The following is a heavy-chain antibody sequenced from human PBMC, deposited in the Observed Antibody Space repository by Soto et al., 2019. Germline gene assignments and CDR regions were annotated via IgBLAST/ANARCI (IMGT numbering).Heavy chain of an antibody. CDR1: GFTFGTYW. V-gene: IGHV3-7*03. J-gene: IGHJ4*02. Sequence: EGQLLGSGGGLVQPGGSLRLSCVGSGFTFGTYWMNWVRQAPGKGLEWVANINPDGNVGTYVDSVRGRFTTSRDNAKNSLSLQMNSLMAYDTAVCFCAGWGGQDDNYWGQGIMVTVSS. CDR2: INPDGNVG. D-gene: IGHD3-16*01. CDR3: AGWGGQDDNY.